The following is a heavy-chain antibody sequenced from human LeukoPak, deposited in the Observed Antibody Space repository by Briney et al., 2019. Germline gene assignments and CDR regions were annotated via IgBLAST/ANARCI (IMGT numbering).Heavy chain of an antibody. D-gene: IGHD5-18*01. CDR2: FDPKDGET. Sequence: GASVKVSCKVSGYTLTELSMHWVRQAPGKGLEWMGGFDPKDGETIYAQKFQGRVTMTEDTSTDTAYMELSSLRSEDTAVYYCATDRGYSYGIDYWGQGTLVTVSS. J-gene: IGHJ4*02. CDR1: GYTLTELS. V-gene: IGHV1-24*01. CDR3: ATDRGYSYGIDY.